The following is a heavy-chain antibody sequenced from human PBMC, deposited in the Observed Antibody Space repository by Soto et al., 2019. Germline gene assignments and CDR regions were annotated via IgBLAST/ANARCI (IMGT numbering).Heavy chain of an antibody. CDR2: INPNSGGT. V-gene: IGHV1-2*04. Sequence: XSVKVSCKASVYTFTGYYMHWVRQAPGQGLEWMGWINPNSGGTNYAQKFQGWVTMTRDTSISTAYMELSRLRSDDTAVYYCAREGIAAAGTDNWFDHWGQGTLVTVSS. D-gene: IGHD6-13*01. J-gene: IGHJ5*02. CDR3: AREGIAAAGTDNWFDH. CDR1: VYTFTGYY.